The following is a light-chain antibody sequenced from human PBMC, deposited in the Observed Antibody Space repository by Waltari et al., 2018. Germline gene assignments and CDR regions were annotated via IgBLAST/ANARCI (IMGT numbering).Light chain of an antibody. CDR2: DAS. CDR3: QQYDSFPT. CDR1: QDISNY. V-gene: IGKV1-33*01. Sequence: DIQMTQSPSSLSASVGDRVTITCQASQDISNYLNWYQQKPGKAPKLLIYDASNLETGVPSRFSGSGSGTHFTFTVSSLQPEDIATYYCQQYDSFPTFGPGTKVDIK. J-gene: IGKJ3*01.